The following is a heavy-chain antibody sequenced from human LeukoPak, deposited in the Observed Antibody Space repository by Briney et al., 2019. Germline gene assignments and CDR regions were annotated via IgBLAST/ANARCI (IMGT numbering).Heavy chain of an antibody. CDR2: ISSSSSYI. J-gene: IGHJ4*02. Sequence: GGPLRLSCAASGFTFSSYSMNWVRQAGGEGLEWVSSISSSSSYIYYADSVKGRFTISRDNAKNSLYLQMNSLRAEDTAVYYCARDSLRRTYYYDSSGYYGYWGQGTLVTVSS. CDR3: ARDSLRRTYYYDSSGYYGY. D-gene: IGHD3-22*01. V-gene: IGHV3-21*01. CDR1: GFTFSSYS.